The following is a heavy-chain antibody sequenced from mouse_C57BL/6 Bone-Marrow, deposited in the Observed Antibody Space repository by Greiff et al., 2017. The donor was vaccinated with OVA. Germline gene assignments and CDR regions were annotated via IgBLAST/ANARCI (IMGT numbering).Heavy chain of an antibody. CDR2: ISDGGSYT. CDR3: ARDYSRAWFAY. CDR1: GFTFSSYA. J-gene: IGHJ3*01. Sequence: EVKLMESGGGLVKPGGSLKLSCAASGFTFSSYAMSWVRQTPEKRLEWVATISDGGSYTYYPDNVKGRFTISRDNAKNNLYLQMSHLKSEDTAMYYCARDYSRAWFAYWGQGTLVTVSA. V-gene: IGHV5-4*01. D-gene: IGHD2-12*01.